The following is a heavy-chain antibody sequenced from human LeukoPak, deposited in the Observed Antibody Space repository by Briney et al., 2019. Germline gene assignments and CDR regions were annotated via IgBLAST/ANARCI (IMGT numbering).Heavy chain of an antibody. J-gene: IGHJ5*02. Sequence: GASVKVSCKASGYTFTSYAMNWVRQAPGQGLGWMGWINTNTGNPTYAQGFTGRFVFSLDTSVSTAYLQISSLKAEDTAVYYCARGPEIHGYCSGGSCYSMGWFDPWGQGTLVTVSS. CDR3: ARGPEIHGYCSGGSCYSMGWFDP. V-gene: IGHV7-4-1*02. CDR2: INTNTGNP. D-gene: IGHD2-15*01. CDR1: GYTFTSYA.